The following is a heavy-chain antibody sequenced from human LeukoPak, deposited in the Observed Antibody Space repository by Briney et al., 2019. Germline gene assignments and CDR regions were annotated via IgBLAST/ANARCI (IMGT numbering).Heavy chain of an antibody. CDR3: ARHDTAGDYYMDV. CDR2: ISSSGHYI. D-gene: IGHD5-18*01. J-gene: IGHJ6*03. Sequence: GGSLRLSCAASGFTLSIYTMNWVRQAPGKGLEWVSSISSSGHYIYYADSVKGRFTISRDNAKNSLYLQMNSLRAEDTAVYYCARHDTAGDYYMDVWGKGTTVTVSS. CDR1: GFTLSIYT. V-gene: IGHV3-21*01.